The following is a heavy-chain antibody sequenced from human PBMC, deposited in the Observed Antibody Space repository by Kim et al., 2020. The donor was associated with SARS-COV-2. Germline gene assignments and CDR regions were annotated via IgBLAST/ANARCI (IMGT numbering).Heavy chain of an antibody. Sequence: NDEDSVKGRFTISRDNSKNTVFLQMTDLTPEDTAVYYCARRDFWSSYPFDHWGQGTLVTVSS. J-gene: IGHJ4*02. D-gene: IGHD3-3*01. V-gene: IGHV3-30*03. CDR3: ARRDFWSSYPFDH.